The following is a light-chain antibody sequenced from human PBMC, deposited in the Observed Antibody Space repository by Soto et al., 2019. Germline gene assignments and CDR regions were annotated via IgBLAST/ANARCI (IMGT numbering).Light chain of an antibody. CDR2: WAS. V-gene: IGKV4-1*01. CDR3: QQYFNSPWT. CDR1: QSVLYSSNNKNY. J-gene: IGKJ1*01. Sequence: DIVMTQSPDSLAVSLGERATLNCKSSQSVLYSSNNKNYLAWFQQKPGQPPKLLIYWASTRESGVPDRFSGSGSGTDFTLTISSLQAEDVAVYYCQQYFNSPWTFGQGTKVEIK.